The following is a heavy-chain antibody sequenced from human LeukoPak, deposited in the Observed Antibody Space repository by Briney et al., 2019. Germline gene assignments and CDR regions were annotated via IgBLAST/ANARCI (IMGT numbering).Heavy chain of an antibody. V-gene: IGHV4-34*01. J-gene: IGHJ6*03. Sequence: SETLSLTCAVYGGSFSAYYWNWIRQPPGKGLEWIGEINHSGSTNYNPSLKSRVTISVDTSKNQFSLKLSSVTAADTAVYYCARVSQLGILYHCYYMDVWGNGTTVTVSS. D-gene: IGHD7-27*01. CDR1: GGSFSAYY. CDR3: ARVSQLGILYHCYYMDV. CDR2: INHSGST.